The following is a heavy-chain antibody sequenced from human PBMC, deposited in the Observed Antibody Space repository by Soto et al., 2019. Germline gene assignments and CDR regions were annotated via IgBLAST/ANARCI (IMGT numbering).Heavy chain of an antibody. CDR1: GGSISSSNW. D-gene: IGHD3-22*01. J-gene: IGHJ4*02. V-gene: IGHV4-4*02. CDR3: AAQWGPYYYDSSSGY. Sequence: QVQLQQSGPGLVKPSGTLSLTCAVSGGSISSSNWWSWVRHPPGQGLEWIGEIYHSGSTNYNPSLKSRVTISVDKSKNQFALKLSSVTAADTAVYYCAAQWGPYYYDSSSGYWGQRTLVTVSS. CDR2: IYHSGST.